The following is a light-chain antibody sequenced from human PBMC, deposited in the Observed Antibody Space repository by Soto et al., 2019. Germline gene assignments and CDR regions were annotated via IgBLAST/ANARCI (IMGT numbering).Light chain of an antibody. CDR3: QERSTWPLT. V-gene: IGKV3-11*01. CDR2: DAS. Sequence: EIVLTQSPGTLSLSPGERVTLSCRASQSVSSKLAWYQQKPGQAPRLLIYDASNRATGIPARFSGSGSGADFTLTISSLEPEDFAVYYCQERSTWPLTFGGGTKVDIK. J-gene: IGKJ4*01. CDR1: QSVSSK.